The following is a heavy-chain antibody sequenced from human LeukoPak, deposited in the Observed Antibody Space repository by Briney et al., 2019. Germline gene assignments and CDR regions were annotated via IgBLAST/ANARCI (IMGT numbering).Heavy chain of an antibody. CDR1: GLTFSSSA. CDR2: ISGTGGNA. J-gene: IGHJ4*02. Sequence: PGGSLRIACAPAGLTFSSSAMSSVRQATVGGLKWVSGISGTGGNAYYAHSVKGRVTISRCNSKKTLYLQMSSPRAEDTAVDYWAKSPPLYTPRDYGDYSLDYWGQGTLVTAAS. D-gene: IGHD4-17*01. CDR3: AKSPPLYTPRDYGDYSLDY. V-gene: IGHV3-23*01.